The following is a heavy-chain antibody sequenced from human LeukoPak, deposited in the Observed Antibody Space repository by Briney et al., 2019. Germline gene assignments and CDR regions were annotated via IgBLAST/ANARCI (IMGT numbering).Heavy chain of an antibody. CDR2: ISYDGSNK. CDR3: ARDRALYDRSGYYYTEDDY. D-gene: IGHD3-22*01. Sequence: GGSLRLSCAASGFTFSSYGMHWVRQAPGKGLEWVAVISYDGSNKYYADSVKGRFTISRDNSKNTLYLQMNSLRAEDTAVYYCARDRALYDRSGYYYTEDDYWGQGTLVTVSS. J-gene: IGHJ4*02. V-gene: IGHV3-30*03. CDR1: GFTFSSYG.